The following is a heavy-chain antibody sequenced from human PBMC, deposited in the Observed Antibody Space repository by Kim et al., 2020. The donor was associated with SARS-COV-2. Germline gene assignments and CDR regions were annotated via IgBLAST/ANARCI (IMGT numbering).Heavy chain of an antibody. D-gene: IGHD2-15*01. CDR1: GYTFTSYG. CDR2: ISAYNGNT. CDR3: AREAPVGAAATYYYYGMDV. Sequence: ASVKVSCKASGYTFTSYGISWVRQAPGQGLEWMGWISAYNGNTNYAQKLQGRVTMTTDTSTSTAYMELRSLRSDDTAVYYCAREAPVGAAATYYYYGMDVWGQGTTVTVSS. J-gene: IGHJ6*02. V-gene: IGHV1-18*01.